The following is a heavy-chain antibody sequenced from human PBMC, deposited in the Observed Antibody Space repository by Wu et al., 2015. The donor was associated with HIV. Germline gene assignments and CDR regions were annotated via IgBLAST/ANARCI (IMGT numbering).Heavy chain of an antibody. CDR2: VSPYTGYT. Sequence: QVQLVQSGAEVKKPGASVKVSCKTSNYTFSTYSISWVRQAPGQGLEWMGWVSPYTGYTNCAQNVQDRVTMTTDASTSTAYMELGSLRSDDTAVYYCARGKYFDYWGQGTLVTVSS. CDR3: ARGKYFDY. CDR1: NYTFSTYS. J-gene: IGHJ4*02. V-gene: IGHV1-18*04.